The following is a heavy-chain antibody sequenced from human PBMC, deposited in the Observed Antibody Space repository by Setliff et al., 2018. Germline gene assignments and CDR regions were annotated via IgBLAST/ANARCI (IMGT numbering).Heavy chain of an antibody. Sequence: SETLSLTCTVSGDSISSDYWSWIRQPPGKGLGWMGYMSYSGSTKYNPSLKSRVSISVDTSKNQFSLQLSSVTAADTAVYYCARQHKAATVLRGLIITYYMDVWGKGTTVTVSS. D-gene: IGHD3-10*01. J-gene: IGHJ6*03. CDR3: ARQHKAATVLRGLIITYYMDV. CDR2: MSYSGST. CDR1: GDSISSDY. V-gene: IGHV4-59*01.